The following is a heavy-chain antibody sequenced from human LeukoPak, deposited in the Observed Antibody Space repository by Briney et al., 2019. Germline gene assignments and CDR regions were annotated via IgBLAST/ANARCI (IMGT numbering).Heavy chain of an antibody. V-gene: IGHV1-69*05. CDR3: ARVDGSGVAATYDY. D-gene: IGHD2-15*01. CDR2: IIPIFGTA. CDR1: GGTFSSYA. J-gene: IGHJ4*02. Sequence: SVKVSCKASGGTFSSYAISWVRQAPGQGLEWMGGIIPIFGTANYAQKFQGRVTITTDESTSTAYMELSSLRSEDTAVYYCARVDGSGVAATYDYWGQGALVTVSS.